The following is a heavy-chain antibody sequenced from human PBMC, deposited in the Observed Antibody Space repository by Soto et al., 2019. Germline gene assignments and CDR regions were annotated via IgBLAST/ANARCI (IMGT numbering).Heavy chain of an antibody. V-gene: IGHV3-33*01. Sequence: GGSLRLSCAASGFTFSSYGMHWVRQAPGKGLEWVAVIWYDGSNKYYADSVKGRFTISRDNSKNTLYLQMNSLRAEDTAVYYCAMQYGSGSSRHYYYMDVWGKGTTVTVSS. D-gene: IGHD3-10*01. CDR2: IWYDGSNK. J-gene: IGHJ6*03. CDR1: GFTFSSYG. CDR3: AMQYGSGSSRHYYYMDV.